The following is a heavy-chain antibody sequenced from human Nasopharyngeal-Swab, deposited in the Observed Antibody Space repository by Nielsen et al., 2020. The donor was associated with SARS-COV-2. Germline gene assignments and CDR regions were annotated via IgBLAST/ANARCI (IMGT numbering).Heavy chain of an antibody. CDR2: IYSGGNA. V-gene: IGHV3-53*01. CDR1: GFIITSNY. CDR3: ARDTGFCTRGSCGPFDS. Sequence: GESLKISCAASGFIITSNYMNWVRQAPGKGLGWVSVIYSGGNAYYADSVKGRFTISRDTSKNMLYLQMDSVRADDTAVYYCARDTGFCTRGSCGPFDSWGQGTLVSVSS. J-gene: IGHJ4*02. D-gene: IGHD2-8*01.